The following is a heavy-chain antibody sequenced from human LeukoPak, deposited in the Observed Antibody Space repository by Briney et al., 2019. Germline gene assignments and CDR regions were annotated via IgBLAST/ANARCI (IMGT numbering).Heavy chain of an antibody. J-gene: IGHJ3*02. CDR2: IYYSGST. V-gene: IGHV4-59*01. CDR1: GGTISSYY. CDR3: ARYIVSYPHDAFDI. Sequence: SSETLSLTCTGSGGTISSYYWSWIRQPPGKGLEWMGYIYYSGSTSYNPSLESRVTISVDTSKKQFYLKLSSVTAADTAFYYCARYIVSYPHDAFDIWGQGTMVTVSS. D-gene: IGHD1-26*01.